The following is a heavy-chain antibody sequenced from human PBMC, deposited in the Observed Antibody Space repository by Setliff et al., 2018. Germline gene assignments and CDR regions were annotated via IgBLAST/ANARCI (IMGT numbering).Heavy chain of an antibody. CDR3: ARAISGWYSAHYYYMDV. CDR1: GWSISSGSDY. D-gene: IGHD6-19*01. CDR2: IYTSGKT. V-gene: IGHV4-61*09. Sequence: TLCLPCSVSGWSISSGSDYCTWIRQPAGKGLEWIGHIYTSGKTNYNPPLKSRVTISVDASKNQLSLNLRSVTAADTAVYYCARAISGWYSAHYYYMDVWGKGTTVTVSS. J-gene: IGHJ6*03.